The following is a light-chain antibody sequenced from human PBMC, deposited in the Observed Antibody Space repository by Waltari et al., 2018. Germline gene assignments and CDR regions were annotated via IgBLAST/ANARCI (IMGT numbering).Light chain of an antibody. J-gene: IGKJ1*01. CDR2: DAS. V-gene: IGKV3-11*01. CDR3: QQRSNWPPWT. Sequence: EIVLTQSPATLSLSPGERVTLSCRASPSVSSYLAWYQQKPGQAPRLLIYDASNRATDIPARFSGSGSGTDFTLTISSLEPEDFAVYYCQQRSNWPPWTFGQGTKVEIK. CDR1: PSVSSY.